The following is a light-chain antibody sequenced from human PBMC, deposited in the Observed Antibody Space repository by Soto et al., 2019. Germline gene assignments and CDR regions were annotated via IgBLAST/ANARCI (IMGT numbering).Light chain of an antibody. V-gene: IGKV1-5*03. J-gene: IGKJ3*01. Sequence: DFRMTQSPSTLSASVGDRVSLTCRASQNISTYLAWHQQRPGKAPKVLIYQASNLESGVPSRFSGSGSGTEFSLTISSLQPDDFATYYCQHYNNYPFTFGPGTKVDIK. CDR1: QNISTY. CDR2: QAS. CDR3: QHYNNYPFT.